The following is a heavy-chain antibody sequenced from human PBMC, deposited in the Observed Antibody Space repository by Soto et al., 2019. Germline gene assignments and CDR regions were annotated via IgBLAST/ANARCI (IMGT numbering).Heavy chain of an antibody. CDR2: IYPGDSDT. V-gene: IGHV5-51*01. CDR3: ARVLEVALPWLDP. CDR1: GYNFTSFW. Sequence: PGESLKISCKGSGYNFTSFWIGWVRQMPGKGLEWMGIIYPGDSDTRYSPSFQGQVTISADKSISTAYLQWSSLKASDTAMFNCARVLEVALPWLDPWGKGPLVTAS. D-gene: IGHD1-1*01. J-gene: IGHJ5*02.